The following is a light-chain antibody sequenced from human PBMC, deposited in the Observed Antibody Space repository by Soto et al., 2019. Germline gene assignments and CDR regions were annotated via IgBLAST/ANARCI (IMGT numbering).Light chain of an antibody. CDR2: GAS. J-gene: IGKJ2*01. CDR1: QSVDSIY. V-gene: IGKV3-20*01. CDR3: QQYGNSPYT. Sequence: EIVLTQSPGTLSLSPGERATISCRASQSVDSIYVAWYQQKLGQAPRLLIYGASSWAKCVPARFSGSGSGTDFTLTISRLEPEDFAVYYCQQYGNSPYTFGQGTKLEIK.